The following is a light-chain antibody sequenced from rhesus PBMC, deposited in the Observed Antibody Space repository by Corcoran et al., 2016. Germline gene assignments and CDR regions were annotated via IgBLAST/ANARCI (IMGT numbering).Light chain of an antibody. CDR3: SSYASSGTFI. J-gene: IGLJ1*01. Sequence: QAAPTQSPSMSGSPGQSVTISCTGTTSDIGGYNRVSWFQQHPGKAPKLIIYEVSKRPSGVSDRFSCSKSANTASLTISGLRTEDGADYSCSSYASSGTFIFGSGTRLTVL. V-gene: IGLV2-13*03. CDR1: TSDIGGYNR. CDR2: EVS.